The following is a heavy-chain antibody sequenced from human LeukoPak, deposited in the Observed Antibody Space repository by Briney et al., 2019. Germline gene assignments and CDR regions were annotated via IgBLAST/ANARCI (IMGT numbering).Heavy chain of an antibody. CDR1: GFTFSTYA. D-gene: IGHD3-22*01. J-gene: IGHJ5*02. V-gene: IGHV3-23*01. CDR2: ISDSGGRT. Sequence: GGSLRLSCAASGFTFSTYAMTWVRQAPGKGLEWVSAISDSGGRTYYADSVKGRFTISRDNSKNTLYLQMNSLRAEDTAVYYCAKGPYYYDSSGYSRRWFDPWGQGTLVTVSS. CDR3: AKGPYYYDSSGYSRRWFDP.